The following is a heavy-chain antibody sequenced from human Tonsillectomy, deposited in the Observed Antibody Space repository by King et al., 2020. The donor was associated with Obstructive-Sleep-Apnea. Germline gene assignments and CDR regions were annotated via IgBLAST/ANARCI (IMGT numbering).Heavy chain of an antibody. J-gene: IGHJ4*02. V-gene: IGHV4-34*01. Sequence: QLQQWGAGLLKPSETLSLTCAVYGGSFSGYYWSWIRQPPGKGLEWIGEINHSGSTNYNPSLKSRVTISVETSKNQFSLKLSSVTAADTAVYYCARGQTAARPLDYWGQGSLVTVSS. CDR3: ARGQTAARPLDY. CDR1: GGSFSGYY. CDR2: INHSGST. D-gene: IGHD6-6*01.